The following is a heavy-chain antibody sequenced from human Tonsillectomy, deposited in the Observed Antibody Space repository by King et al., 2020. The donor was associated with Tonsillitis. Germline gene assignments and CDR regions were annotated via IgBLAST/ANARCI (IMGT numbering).Heavy chain of an antibody. CDR1: GGSISTSFYY. D-gene: IGHD3-22*01. Sequence: LQLQESGPGLVKPSETLSLTCTVSGGSISTSFYYWAWIRQPPEKGLEWIGSIFYTGNTYYYPSLKSRLTISVDTSKNQFSLKLTSVTSADTAVYYCARLNYDSSDLNTFDIWGPGTMVTVSS. V-gene: IGHV4-39*01. J-gene: IGHJ3*02. CDR3: ARLNYDSSDLNTFDI. CDR2: IFYTGNT.